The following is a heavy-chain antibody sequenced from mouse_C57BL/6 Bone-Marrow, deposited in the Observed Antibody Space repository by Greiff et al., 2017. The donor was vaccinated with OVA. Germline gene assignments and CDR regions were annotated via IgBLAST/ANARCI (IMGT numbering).Heavy chain of an antibody. J-gene: IGHJ2*01. Sequence: VQLQQPGAELVKPGASVKLSCKASGYTFTSYWMHWVKQRPGQGLEWIGMIHPNSGSTNYNEKFKSKATLTVDKSSSTAYMQLSSLTSEYSAVYYGARYPYYYGSSYFDYWGQGTTLTVSS. CDR2: IHPNSGST. CDR3: ARYPYYYGSSYFDY. V-gene: IGHV1-64*01. CDR1: GYTFTSYW. D-gene: IGHD1-1*01.